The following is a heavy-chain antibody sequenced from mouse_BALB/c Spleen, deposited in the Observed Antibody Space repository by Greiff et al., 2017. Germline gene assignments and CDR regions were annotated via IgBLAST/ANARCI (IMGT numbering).Heavy chain of an antibody. J-gene: IGHJ2*01. V-gene: IGHV1-63*02. CDR2: IYPGGGYT. CDR3: ARSGDYVFDY. D-gene: IGHD2-13*01. Sequence: QVQLKESGAELVRPGTSVKISCKASGYTFTNYWLGWVKQRPGHGLEWIGDIYPGGGYTNYNEKFKGKATLTADTSSSTAYMQLSSLTSEDSAVYFCARSGDYVFDYWGQGTTLTVSS. CDR1: GYTFTNYW.